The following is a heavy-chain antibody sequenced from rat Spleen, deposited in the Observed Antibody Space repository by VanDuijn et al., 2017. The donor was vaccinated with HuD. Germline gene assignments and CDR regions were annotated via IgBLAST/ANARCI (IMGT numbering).Heavy chain of an antibody. J-gene: IGHJ3*01. Sequence: EVQLVESGGGLVQPGRSLKLSCVASRFTFNNYWMTWIRQAPGKGLEWVASISNTGGTTNYPDSVKGRISISRDNAKSTLYVQLNSLRSEDTATYFCTRGIYYGYNAFAYWGQGTLVTVSS. V-gene: IGHV5-31*01. CDR1: RFTFNNYW. CDR2: ISNTGGTT. CDR3: TRGIYYGYNAFAY. D-gene: IGHD1-9*01.